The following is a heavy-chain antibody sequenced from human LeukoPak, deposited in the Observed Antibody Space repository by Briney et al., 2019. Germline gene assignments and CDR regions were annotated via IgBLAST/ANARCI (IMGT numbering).Heavy chain of an antibody. Sequence: PSETLSLTCTVSGGSISSYYWSWIRQPPGKGLEWIGYIYYSGSTNYNPSLKSRVTISVDTSKNQFSLKLSSVTAADTAVYYCARWDSYYDSSGYYTLGPFDYWGQGTLVTVSS. J-gene: IGHJ4*02. CDR1: GGSISSYY. V-gene: IGHV4-59*01. CDR3: ARWDSYYDSSGYYTLGPFDY. CDR2: IYYSGST. D-gene: IGHD3-22*01.